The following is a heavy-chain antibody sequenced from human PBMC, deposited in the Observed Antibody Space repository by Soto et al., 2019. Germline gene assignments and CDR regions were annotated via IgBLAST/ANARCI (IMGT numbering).Heavy chain of an antibody. D-gene: IGHD5-18*01. CDR3: ASHPGGYSSRIDY. J-gene: IGHJ4*02. Sequence: QVQLVQSGAEVKKPGSSVKVSCKASGGTFSSYAISWVRQAPGQGLEWMGGIIPIFGTADYAQKFQGRVTITADESTSTAYMEPSSLRSDDRAVYSCASHPGGYSSRIDYWGQGTLVTVSS. V-gene: IGHV1-69*12. CDR2: IIPIFGTA. CDR1: GGTFSSYA.